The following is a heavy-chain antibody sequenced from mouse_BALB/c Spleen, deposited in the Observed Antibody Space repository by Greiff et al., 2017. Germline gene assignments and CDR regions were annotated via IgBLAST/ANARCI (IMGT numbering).Heavy chain of an antibody. D-gene: IGHD1-1*01. V-gene: IGHV2-9-2*01. Sequence: VQLVESGPGLVAPSQSLSITCTVSGFSLTSYDISWIRQPPGKGLEWLGVIWTGGGTNYNSAFMSRLSISKDNSKSQVFLKMNSLQTDDTAIYYCVRMEPTTVVVGGFDYWGQGTTLTVSS. J-gene: IGHJ2*01. CDR3: VRMEPTTVVVGGFDY. CDR1: GFSLTSYD. CDR2: IWTGGGT.